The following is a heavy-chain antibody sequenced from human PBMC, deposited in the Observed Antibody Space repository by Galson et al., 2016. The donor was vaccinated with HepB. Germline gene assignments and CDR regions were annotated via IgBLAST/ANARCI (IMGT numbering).Heavy chain of an antibody. J-gene: IGHJ4*02. D-gene: IGHD6-13*01. Sequence: QSGAEVKKPGDSLKISCKASEYSFTTNWIGWVRQMPGKGLEWMGMMYPGDSDTRYNPSFQGQVTISADNSISTAYLQWSSVKASDSAMYYCARQIASVGKTFDLWGQGTLVTVSS. CDR3: ARQIASVGKTFDL. V-gene: IGHV5-51*01. CDR2: MYPGDSDT. CDR1: EYSFTTNW.